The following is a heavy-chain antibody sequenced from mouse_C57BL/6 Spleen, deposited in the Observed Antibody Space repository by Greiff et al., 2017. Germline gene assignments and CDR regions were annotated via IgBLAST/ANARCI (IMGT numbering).Heavy chain of an antibody. V-gene: IGHV1-61*01. CDR1: GYTFTSYW. J-gene: IGHJ4*01. D-gene: IGHD1-1*01. Sequence: QVQLQQPGAELVRPGSSVKLSCKASGYTFTSYWMDWVKQRPGQGLEWIGNIYPSDSETHYNQKFKDKATLTVDKASSTAYMQLSSLTAEDSAGYDCALYYYGTWGQGTSGTVSS. CDR3: ALYYYGT. CDR2: IYPSDSET.